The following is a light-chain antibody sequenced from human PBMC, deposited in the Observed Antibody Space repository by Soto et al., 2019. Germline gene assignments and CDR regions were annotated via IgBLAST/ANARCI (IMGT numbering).Light chain of an antibody. Sequence: QSALTQPRSVSGSPGQSVTVSCIGTSSDVGGYKSVSWYQQYPGKAPKLMIYDVSERPSGVPNRVSGAKSCNTASLTIAGLQAEDEADYYCCSYVGSLSYVFETGTKLTVL. J-gene: IGLJ1*01. CDR1: SSDVGGYKS. CDR2: DVS. CDR3: CSYVGSLSYV. V-gene: IGLV2-11*01.